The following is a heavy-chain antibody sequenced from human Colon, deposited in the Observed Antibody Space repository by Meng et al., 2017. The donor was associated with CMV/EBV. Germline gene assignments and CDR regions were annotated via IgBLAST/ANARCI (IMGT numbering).Heavy chain of an antibody. CDR3: LTRPRDSDFHF. J-gene: IGHJ4*02. V-gene: IGHV3-15*06. D-gene: IGHD4-11*01. CDR2: LKTKDEGEPT. Sequence: CEGSGFTFRTAWMNWVRQAPAKGLEWVGRLKTKDEGEPTTYAAAVKGRFTMSRDDSGNMFYLQMDSLTGEDSGVYYCLTRPRDSDFHFWGQGTLVTVSS. CDR1: GFTFRTAW.